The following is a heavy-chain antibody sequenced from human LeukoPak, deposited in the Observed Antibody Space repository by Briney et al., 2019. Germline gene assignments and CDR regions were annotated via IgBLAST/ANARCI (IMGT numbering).Heavy chain of an antibody. CDR2: ISYDGINE. J-gene: IGHJ3*02. CDR1: GFIFSSYN. V-gene: IGHV3-30-3*01. CDR3: TRDTASRQFTNAFDI. Sequence: HPGRSLRLSCTASGFIFSSYNMHWVRQAPGKGLEWVALISYDGINEYYAVSVKGRFTISKDNSMNRLYLQMDTLRAEDTAVYYRTRDTASRQFTNAFDIWGQGTMVTVSS. D-gene: IGHD5-18*01.